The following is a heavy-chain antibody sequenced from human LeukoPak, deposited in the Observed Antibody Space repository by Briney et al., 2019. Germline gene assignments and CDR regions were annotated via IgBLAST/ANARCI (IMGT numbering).Heavy chain of an antibody. CDR2: INPNSGGT. Sequence: ASVTVSCKASGYTFTGYYMHWVRQAPGQGLEWMGWINPNSGGTNYAQKFQGRVTMTRDTSISTAYMELSRLRSDDTAVYYCARDLASSSGRFDWGQGTPVTVSS. CDR3: ARDLASSSGRFD. D-gene: IGHD6-19*01. J-gene: IGHJ4*02. V-gene: IGHV1-2*02. CDR1: GYTFTGYY.